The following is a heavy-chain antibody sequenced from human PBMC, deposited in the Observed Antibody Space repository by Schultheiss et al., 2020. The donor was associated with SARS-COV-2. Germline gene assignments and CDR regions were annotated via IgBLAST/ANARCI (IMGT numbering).Heavy chain of an antibody. D-gene: IGHD6-19*01. CDR1: GYTFTSYG. Sequence: ASVKVSCKASGYTFTSYGISWVRQAPGQGLEWMGWISAYNGNTNYAQKLQGRVTMTTDTSTSTAYMELRSLRSDDTAVYYCARDTHGIPLSVEQWLVLPFDYWGQGTLVTVSS. CDR3: ARDTHGIPLSVEQWLVLPFDY. CDR2: ISAYNGNT. V-gene: IGHV1-18*04. J-gene: IGHJ4*02.